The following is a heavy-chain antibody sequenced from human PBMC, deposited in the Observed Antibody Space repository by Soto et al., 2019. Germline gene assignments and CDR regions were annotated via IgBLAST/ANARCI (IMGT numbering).Heavy chain of an antibody. CDR3: AKEYGSTWIDH. D-gene: IGHD6-13*01. CDR2: RSYDGTKQ. J-gene: IGHJ4*02. Sequence: QVQLVESGGGGFKPGRSLRLSCAASGLTFSTYGMHWVRQAPGKGLEWVAARSYDGTKQYYVDSVKGRFTISRDNSRNTLFLQLNSLRDEDTAVYYCAKEYGSTWIDHWGQGTPVTVSS. CDR1: GLTFSTYG. V-gene: IGHV3-30*18.